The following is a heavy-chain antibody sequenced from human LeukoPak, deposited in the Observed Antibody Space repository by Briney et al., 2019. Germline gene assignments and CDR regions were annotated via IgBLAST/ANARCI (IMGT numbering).Heavy chain of an antibody. J-gene: IGHJ4*02. CDR2: ISYDGGNE. Sequence: GRSLRLSCAASGFTFSSYVMHWVRQAPGKGLEWVAIISYDGGNEYYADSVKGRFTISRDNSQNTLYLHMSSLRAEDTAIYYCATEQEGRRAAFDHWGQGTLVTVSS. CDR1: GFTFSSYV. V-gene: IGHV3-30*04. D-gene: IGHD1/OR15-1a*01. CDR3: ATEQEGRRAAFDH.